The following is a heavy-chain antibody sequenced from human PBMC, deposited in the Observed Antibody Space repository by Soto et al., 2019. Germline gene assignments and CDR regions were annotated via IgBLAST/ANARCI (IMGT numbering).Heavy chain of an antibody. V-gene: IGHV3-7*01. Sequence: PGGSLRLSCAAPGFTFSSYWMSWVRQAPGKGLEWVANIKQDGSEKYYVDSVKGRFTISRDNAKNSLYLQMNSLRAEDTAVYYCAVTLGHYWGQGTLVTVSS. CDR1: GFTFSSYW. CDR3: AVTLGHY. J-gene: IGHJ4*02. CDR2: IKQDGSEK. D-gene: IGHD2-21*02.